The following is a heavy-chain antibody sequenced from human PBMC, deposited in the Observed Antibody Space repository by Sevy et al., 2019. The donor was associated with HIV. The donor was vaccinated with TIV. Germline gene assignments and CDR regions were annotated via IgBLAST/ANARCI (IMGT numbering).Heavy chain of an antibody. CDR2: IYASGST. J-gene: IGHJ5*02. CDR1: GGSISSYY. V-gene: IGHV4-4*07. Sequence: SETRSLTCTVSGGSISSYYWTWIRQPAGKGLEWIGRIYASGSTNYNPSLKSRVTMSVDTSKNQFSLKLSSVTAADTAVYYCAREGGVTGTRGGFDPWGQGTLVTVSS. CDR3: AREGGVTGTRGGFDP. D-gene: IGHD1-7*01.